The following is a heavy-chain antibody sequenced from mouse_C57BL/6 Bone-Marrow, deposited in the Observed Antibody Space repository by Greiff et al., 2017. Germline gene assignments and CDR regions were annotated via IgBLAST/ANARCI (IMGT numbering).Heavy chain of an antibody. D-gene: IGHD2-3*01. V-gene: IGHV5-12*01. CDR1: GFTFRDYY. Sequence: EVKLVESGGGLVQPGGSLKLSCAASGFTFRDYYMYWVRQTPEKRLEWVAYISNGGGSTYYPDTVKGRFTISRDNAKNTLYLQMSRLKSEDTAMDYCAREGRWFPWFAYWGQGTLVTVSA. CDR3: AREGRWFPWFAY. CDR2: ISNGGGST. J-gene: IGHJ3*01.